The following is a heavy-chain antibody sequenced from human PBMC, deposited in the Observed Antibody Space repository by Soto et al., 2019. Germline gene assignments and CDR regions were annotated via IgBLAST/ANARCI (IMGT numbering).Heavy chain of an antibody. Sequence: VPLLESGVGLVQPVGSLRLSCAASGFTFANYGMSWVRRAPGEGLEWVSGIPSSGSTFYADSAKGQFTISRDNSKNTLYLQMNSLRAEDTAVYSCAKDSHWGRSSPSHDYWGQGTLVTVSS. D-gene: IGHD3-16*01. CDR3: AKDSHWGRSSPSHDY. CDR2: IPSSGST. V-gene: IGHV3-23*01. CDR1: GFTFANYG. J-gene: IGHJ4*02.